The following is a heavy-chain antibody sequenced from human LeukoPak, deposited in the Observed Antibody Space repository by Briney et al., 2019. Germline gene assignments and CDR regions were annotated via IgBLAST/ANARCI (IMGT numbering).Heavy chain of an antibody. V-gene: IGHV4-31*03. J-gene: IGHJ5*02. CDR3: AASAVSVPAAQEGPWFDP. CDR1: GGSISSGGYY. D-gene: IGHD2-2*01. CDR2: IYNSGST. Sequence: PSQTLSLTCTVSGGSISSGGYYWTWIRQYPGKGLEWIGYIYNSGSTYYNPSLKSRVTISVDTSKNQFSLKLRSVIAADTAVYSRAASAVSVPAAQEGPWFDPWGQGTLVIVSS.